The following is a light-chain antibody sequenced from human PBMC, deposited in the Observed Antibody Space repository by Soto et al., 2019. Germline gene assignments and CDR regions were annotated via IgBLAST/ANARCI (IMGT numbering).Light chain of an antibody. CDR3: QSYDSILIFSKV. V-gene: IGLV1-40*01. CDR2: ANS. J-gene: IGLJ1*01. Sequence: QSVLTQPPSVSGAPGQRVTISCSGSSSNLGAGYDVQWYQQFPGTAPKLLIYANSARPSGVPDRFSGSKSGTSASLAITGLQAEDEADYYCQSYDSILIFSKVFGTGLSAAVL. CDR1: SSNLGAGYD.